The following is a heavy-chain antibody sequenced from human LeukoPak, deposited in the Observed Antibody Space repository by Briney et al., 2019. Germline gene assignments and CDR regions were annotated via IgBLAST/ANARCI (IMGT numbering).Heavy chain of an antibody. CDR2: IRGSGGST. J-gene: IGHJ4*02. D-gene: IGHD3-10*01. Sequence: GGSLRLSCAASGFTFSSYAMSWVRQAPGKGLEWVSAIRGSGGSTYYADSVKGRFTISRDNSKNTLYLQMNSLRAEDTAVYYCAKDSTKLLWFGEFDYWGQGTLVTVSS. CDR3: AKDSTKLLWFGEFDY. CDR1: GFTFSSYA. V-gene: IGHV3-23*01.